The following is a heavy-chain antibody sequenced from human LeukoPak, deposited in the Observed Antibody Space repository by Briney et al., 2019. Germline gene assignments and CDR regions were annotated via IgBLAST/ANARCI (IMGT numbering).Heavy chain of an antibody. D-gene: IGHD1-14*01. J-gene: IGHJ6*02. CDR1: GYTFTSYG. V-gene: IGHV1-69*04. CDR2: IIPILGIA. CDR3: ARPYRSRSNYYGMDV. Sequence: ASVKVSCKASGYTFTSYGISWVRQAPGQGLEWMGRIIPILGIANYAQKFQGRVTITADKSTSTAYMELSSLRPEDTAVYYCARPYRSRSNYYGMDVWGQGTTVTVSS.